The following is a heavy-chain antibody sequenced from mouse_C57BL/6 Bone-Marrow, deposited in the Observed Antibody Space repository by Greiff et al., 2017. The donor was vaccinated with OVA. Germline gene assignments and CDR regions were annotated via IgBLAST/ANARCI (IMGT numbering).Heavy chain of an antibody. CDR3: TTGDDGRLVDY. CDR2: IDPENGDT. J-gene: IGHJ4*01. V-gene: IGHV14-4*01. Sequence: EVQLQESGAELVRPGASVKLSCTASGFNIKDDYMHWVKQRPEQGLEWIGWIDPENGDTEYASKFQGKATITADTSSNTAYLQLSSLTSEDTAVYYCTTGDDGRLVDYWGQGTSVTVSS. D-gene: IGHD2-3*01. CDR1: GFNIKDDY.